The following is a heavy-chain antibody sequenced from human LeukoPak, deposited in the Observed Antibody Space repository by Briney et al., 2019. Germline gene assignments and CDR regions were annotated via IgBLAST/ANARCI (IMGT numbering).Heavy chain of an antibody. CDR2: ISGSGSIT. CDR3: AKGSSYYGSGSHFDY. CDR1: GFTFSSYA. Sequence: PGGSLRLSCAASGFTFSSYAMNWVRQAPGKGLDWVSAISGSGSITYYADSVKGRFTISRDNSKNTLYLQMNSLRAEDTAVYYCAKGSSYYGSGSHFDYWGQGTLVTVSS. D-gene: IGHD3-10*01. V-gene: IGHV3-23*01. J-gene: IGHJ4*02.